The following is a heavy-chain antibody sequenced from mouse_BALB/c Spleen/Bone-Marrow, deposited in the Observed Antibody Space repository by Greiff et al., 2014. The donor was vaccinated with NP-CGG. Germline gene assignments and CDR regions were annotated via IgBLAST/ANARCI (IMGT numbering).Heavy chain of an antibody. CDR1: GVLLTSYG. CDR3: ARYYYGFLDY. Sequence: QVQLKESGPGLGAPSQTLSITCTVSGVLLTSYGVHWVRQSPGKGLEWLGVVWAGGSKNYNSALMSRLSISKDNSKSQVFLKMNSLQTDDTAMYYCARYYYGFLDYWGQGTTLTVSS. D-gene: IGHD1-2*01. V-gene: IGHV2-9*02. J-gene: IGHJ2*01. CDR2: VWAGGSK.